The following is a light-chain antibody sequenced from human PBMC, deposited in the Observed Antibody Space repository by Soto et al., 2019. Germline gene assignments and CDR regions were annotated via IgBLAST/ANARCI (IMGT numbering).Light chain of an antibody. V-gene: IGKV1-39*01. Sequence: IQLTQSPSFLSASVGGRVTITCRASQSISSYLNWYQQKPGKAPKLLIYAASSLQSGVPSRFSGSGSGTDFTLTISSLQPEDFATYYCQQSYSTPLTFGGGTKVDIK. CDR1: QSISSY. CDR3: QQSYSTPLT. CDR2: AAS. J-gene: IGKJ4*01.